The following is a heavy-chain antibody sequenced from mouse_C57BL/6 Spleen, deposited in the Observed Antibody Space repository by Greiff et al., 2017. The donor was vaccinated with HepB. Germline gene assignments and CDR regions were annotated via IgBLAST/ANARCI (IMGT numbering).Heavy chain of an antibody. CDR2: ILPGSGST. CDR3: ARMRYYYGSSYVNPFDY. V-gene: IGHV1-9*01. Sequence: QVQLQQSGAELMKPGASVKLSCKATGYTFTGYWIEWVKQRPGHGLEWIGEILPGSGSTNYNEKFKGKATFTADTSSNTAYMQLSSLTTEDSAIYYCARMRYYYGSSYVNPFDYWGQGTTLTVSS. J-gene: IGHJ2*01. CDR1: GYTFTGYW. D-gene: IGHD1-1*01.